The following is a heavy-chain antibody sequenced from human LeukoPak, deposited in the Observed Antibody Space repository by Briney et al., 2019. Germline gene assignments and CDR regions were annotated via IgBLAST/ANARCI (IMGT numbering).Heavy chain of an antibody. D-gene: IGHD4-17*01. CDR3: ARLRTTVTTGRIYYYYGLDV. CDR2: IYPGDSDT. Sequence: GESLKISCKGSGYSFTSYWIGWVRQMPGKGLEWMAIIYPGDSDTSYSPSFQGQVTISADKSISTAYLQWSSLKASDTAMYYCARLRTTVTTGRIYYYYGLDVWGQGTTVTVSS. V-gene: IGHV5-51*01. J-gene: IGHJ6*02. CDR1: GYSFTSYW.